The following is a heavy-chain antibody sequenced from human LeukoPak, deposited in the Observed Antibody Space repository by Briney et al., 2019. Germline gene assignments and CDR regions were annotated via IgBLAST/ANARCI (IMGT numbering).Heavy chain of an antibody. CDR3: AVFPGYCSSTSCYGENWFDP. CDR1: GGSFSGYY. J-gene: IGHJ5*02. D-gene: IGHD2-2*01. CDR2: INHSGST. Sequence: PSETLSLTCAVYGGSFSGYYWSWIRQPPGKGLEWIGEINHSGSTNYNPSLKSRVTISVDTSKNQFSLKLSSVTAADTAVCYCAVFPGYCSSTSCYGENWFDPWGQGTLVTVSS. V-gene: IGHV4-34*01.